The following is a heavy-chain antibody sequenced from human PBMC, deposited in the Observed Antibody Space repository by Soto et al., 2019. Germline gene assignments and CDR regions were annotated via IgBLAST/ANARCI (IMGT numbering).Heavy chain of an antibody. CDR1: GYTFTSYA. J-gene: IGHJ6*02. CDR3: ARAAYDSSGYYSTNYYYYGMDV. CDR2: INAGNGNT. D-gene: IGHD3-22*01. Sequence: ASVKVSCKASGYTFTSYAMHWVRQAPGQRLEWMGWINAGNGNTKYSQKFQGRVTITRDTSASTAYMELSSLRSEDTAVYYCARAAYDSSGYYSTNYYYYGMDVWGQGTTVTVSS. V-gene: IGHV1-3*01.